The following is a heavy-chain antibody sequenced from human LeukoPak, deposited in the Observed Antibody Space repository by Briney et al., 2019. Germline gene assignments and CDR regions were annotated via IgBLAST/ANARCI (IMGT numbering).Heavy chain of an antibody. CDR3: AKDSTSVDTAMVTFWYYYYMDV. CDR2: ISYDGSNK. D-gene: IGHD5-18*01. CDR1: GFSFDDYG. J-gene: IGHJ6*03. Sequence: GGSLRLSCEASGFSFDDYGMSWVRQAPGKGLEWVAVISYDGSNKYYADSVKGRVTISRDNSKNTLYLQMNSLRVEDTAVYYCAKDSTSVDTAMVTFWYYYYMDVWGKGTTVTVSS. V-gene: IGHV3-30*18.